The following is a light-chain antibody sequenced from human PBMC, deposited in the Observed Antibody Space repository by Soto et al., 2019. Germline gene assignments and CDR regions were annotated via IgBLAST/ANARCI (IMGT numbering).Light chain of an antibody. CDR2: DAS. CDR1: QGISSY. CDR3: QQVNVYPST. Sequence: IQLTQSPSSLSASVGDRVTITCRASQGISSYLGWYQQKPGKAPNLLIYDASTLHSGVPSRFSGGGSGTDFTLTISSLQPEDFATYYCQQVNVYPSTFGGGTNVDIK. J-gene: IGKJ4*01. V-gene: IGKV1-9*01.